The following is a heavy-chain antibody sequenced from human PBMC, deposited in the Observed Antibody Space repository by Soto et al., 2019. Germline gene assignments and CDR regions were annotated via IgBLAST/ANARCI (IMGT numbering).Heavy chain of an antibody. CDR3: AKYNWNDYYYGMDV. D-gene: IGHD1-20*01. V-gene: IGHV1-24*01. J-gene: IGHJ6*02. Sequence: ASVKVSCKVSGYTLTELSMHWVRQAPGKGLEWMGGFDPEDGETIYAQKFQGRVTMTEDTSTDTAYMELSSLRSEDTAVYYCAKYNWNDYYYGMDVWGQGTTVTVSS. CDR1: GYTLTELS. CDR2: FDPEDGET.